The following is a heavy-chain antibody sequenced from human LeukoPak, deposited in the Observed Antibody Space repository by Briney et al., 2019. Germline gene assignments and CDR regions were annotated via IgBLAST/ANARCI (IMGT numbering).Heavy chain of an antibody. D-gene: IGHD3-9*01. J-gene: IGHJ4*02. CDR3: ASRYTTSRHFDWDVDY. CDR2: IVTVFGTP. CDR1: GDTFSKYA. V-gene: IGHV1-69*05. Sequence: SVKVSCKASGDTFSKYAVTWVRQAPGQGLEWMGNIVTVFGTPIYAQKFQGRVTITTDESRTTAYMELSSLRSEDTALYYCASRYTTSRHFDWDVDYWGQGTLLTVSS.